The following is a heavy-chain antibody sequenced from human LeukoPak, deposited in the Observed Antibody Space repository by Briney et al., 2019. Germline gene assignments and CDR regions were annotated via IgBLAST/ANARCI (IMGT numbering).Heavy chain of an antibody. Sequence: GGSLRLSCVASGFTFSSYAINWVRQAPGRGLEWASIISGSGDNTNYADSVKGRFTISRDNAKNSLYLQMNSLRAEDTAVYYCAELGITMIGGVWGKGTTVTISS. CDR1: GFTFSSYA. D-gene: IGHD3-10*02. J-gene: IGHJ6*04. CDR3: AELGITMIGGV. CDR2: ISGSGDNT. V-gene: IGHV3-23*01.